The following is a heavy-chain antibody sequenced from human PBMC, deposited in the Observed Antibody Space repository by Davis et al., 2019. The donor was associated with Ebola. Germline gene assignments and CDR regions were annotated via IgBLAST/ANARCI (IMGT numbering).Heavy chain of an antibody. J-gene: IGHJ4*02. V-gene: IGHV5-51*01. CDR1: GYSFTSYW. Sequence: PGESLKISCKGSGYSFTSYWIGWVRQMPGKGLEWMGIIYPGDSGTRYSPSFQGQVTISADKSSNTAYLQWNSLQAADTAMYYCARHRDYDDGDRHFQYYFDYWGQGTLVTVSS. D-gene: IGHD3-22*01. CDR2: IYPGDSGT. CDR3: ARHRDYDDGDRHFQYYFDY.